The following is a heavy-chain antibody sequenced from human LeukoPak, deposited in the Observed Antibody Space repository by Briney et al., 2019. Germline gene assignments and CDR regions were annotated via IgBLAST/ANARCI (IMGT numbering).Heavy chain of an antibody. CDR3: ARKVLGEWLLGEAFDI. V-gene: IGHV1-69*10. D-gene: IGHD3-3*01. CDR1: GGTFTSFT. J-gene: IGHJ3*02. CDR2: IIPILGIA. Sequence: SVKVSCKASGGTFTSFTISWVRQAPGQGLEWMGGIIPILGIANSAQKFQGTVTITADTSPSTDYMKLSSLRSEDTAVYYCARKVLGEWLLGEAFDIWGQGTMVTVSS.